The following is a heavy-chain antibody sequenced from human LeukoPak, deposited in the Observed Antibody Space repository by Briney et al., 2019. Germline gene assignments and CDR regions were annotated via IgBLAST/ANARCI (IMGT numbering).Heavy chain of an antibody. CDR3: AGLVGRYSSGLYYYYFDY. CDR1: GDSINSLDL. CDR2: MYLSGTT. V-gene: IGHV4-4*02. J-gene: IGHJ4*02. Sequence: SETLSLTCTVSGDSINSLDLWSWVRQPPGKGLEWIGEMYLSGTTHSNPSVKSRVTISIDKSKNQFFLNLSPMTAADTAVYYCAGLVGRYSSGLYYYYFDYWGQGTLVTVSS. D-gene: IGHD3-22*01.